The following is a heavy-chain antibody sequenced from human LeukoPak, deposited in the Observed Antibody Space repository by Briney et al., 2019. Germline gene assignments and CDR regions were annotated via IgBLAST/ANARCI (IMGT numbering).Heavy chain of an antibody. V-gene: IGHV3-30*18. Sequence: GGSLRLSCAASGFTFSSYGMHWVRQAPGKGLEWVAVISYDGSNKYYADSVKGRFTISRDNSKNTLYLEMNSLRAEDTAVYYCAKGNFYYDDSGYPFFFEYWGQGTLVTVSS. CDR3: AKGNFYYDDSGYPFFFEY. CDR2: ISYDGSNK. CDR1: GFTFSSYG. D-gene: IGHD3-22*01. J-gene: IGHJ4*02.